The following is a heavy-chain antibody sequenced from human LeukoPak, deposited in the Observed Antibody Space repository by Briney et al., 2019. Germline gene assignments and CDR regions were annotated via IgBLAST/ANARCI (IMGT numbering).Heavy chain of an antibody. CDR2: IDGSGDNT. CDR3: AKADSYGGNSQLFDF. Sequence: GGSLRLSCAASGFTFSNAWMSWVRQAPGKGLEWVSGIDGSGDNTYYADSVKGRFTISRDNSKDTLTLQMSSLRADDTAVYYCAKADSYGGNSQLFDFWGQGTLVTVSS. D-gene: IGHD4-17*01. V-gene: IGHV3-23*01. CDR1: GFTFSNAW. J-gene: IGHJ4*02.